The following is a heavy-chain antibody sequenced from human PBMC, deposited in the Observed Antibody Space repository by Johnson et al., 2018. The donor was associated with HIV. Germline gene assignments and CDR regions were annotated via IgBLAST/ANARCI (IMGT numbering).Heavy chain of an antibody. CDR1: GFTFSSYA. D-gene: IGHD1-20*01. CDR2: ISYGGKNK. J-gene: IGHJ3*02. CDR3: ARYPHPYTVTGTTRGAVDI. V-gene: IGHV3-30*04. Sequence: QMQLVESGGGVVQPGRSLRLSCAASGFTFSSYAMHWVRQAPGKGLEWVAVISYGGKNKYYADSVKGRFTISRDNSKNTLYLEMKRLRPEDTAVYYCARYPHPYTVTGTTRGAVDIWGQGTMVTCSS.